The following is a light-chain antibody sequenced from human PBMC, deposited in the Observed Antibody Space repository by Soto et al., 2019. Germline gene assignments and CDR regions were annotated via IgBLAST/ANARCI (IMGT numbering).Light chain of an antibody. J-gene: IGLJ1*01. V-gene: IGLV2-23*02. Sequence: QSVLTQPASVSGSPGQSITISCTGTSSDVGSYNPVSWYQQHPGKAPKLMIYEVSKRPSGVSNRFSGSKSGNTASLTISGLKNEDEADYYCCSYARSSTRVFGTGTKVXVL. CDR3: CSYARSSTRV. CDR2: EVS. CDR1: SSDVGSYNP.